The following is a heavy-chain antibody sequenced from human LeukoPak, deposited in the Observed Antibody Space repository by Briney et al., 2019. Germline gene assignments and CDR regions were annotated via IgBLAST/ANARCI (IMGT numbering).Heavy chain of an antibody. CDR1: GGSISNYY. J-gene: IGHJ4*02. Sequence: PSETLSLTCTVSGGSISNYYWSWIRQPPGKGLEWIGYIYYSGTTNYNPSLKSRVTISVDTSKNQFSLKLSSVTAADTAVYYCARGLYLEHCSSTSCYEDYWGQGTLVTVSS. CDR2: IYYSGTT. CDR3: ARGLYLEHCSSTSCYEDY. V-gene: IGHV4-59*12. D-gene: IGHD2-2*01.